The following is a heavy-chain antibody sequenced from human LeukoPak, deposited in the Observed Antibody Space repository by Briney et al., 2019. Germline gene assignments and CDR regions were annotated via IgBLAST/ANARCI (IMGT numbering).Heavy chain of an antibody. CDR1: GYTFTSYD. V-gene: IGHV1-8*03. J-gene: IGHJ4*02. Sequence: GASVKVSCKASGYTFTSYDINWVRQATGQGLEWMGWMNPNSGNTGYAQKFQGRVTITRNTSISTAYMELSSLRSEDTAVYYCATGGYCSGGSCYSVFDYWGQGTLVTVSS. CDR2: MNPNSGNT. CDR3: ATGGYCSGGSCYSVFDY. D-gene: IGHD2-15*01.